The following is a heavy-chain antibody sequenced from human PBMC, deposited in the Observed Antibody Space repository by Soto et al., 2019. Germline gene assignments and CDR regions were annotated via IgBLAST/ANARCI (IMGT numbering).Heavy chain of an antibody. Sequence: QVQLQESGPGLVKPSQTLSLTCTVSGGSISSADCYWTWIRQPPGKGLEWIGYIYYSGSTYYNPARKSRVTIAVDRSKNQFPRKLNSVTAADTAVYFCATVSWSSYGLDVWGLGTTVTVSS. CDR2: IYYSGST. CDR3: ATVSWSSYGLDV. J-gene: IGHJ6*02. CDR1: GGSISSADCY. D-gene: IGHD3-3*01. V-gene: IGHV4-30-4*08.